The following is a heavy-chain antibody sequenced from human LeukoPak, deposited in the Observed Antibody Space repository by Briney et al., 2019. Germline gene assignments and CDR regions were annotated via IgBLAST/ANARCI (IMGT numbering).Heavy chain of an antibody. J-gene: IGHJ4*02. CDR1: NDSINDSY. CDR2: ISNSGTT. D-gene: IGHD1-26*01. CDR3: ARGGRNFDY. V-gene: IGHV4-59*01. Sequence: SETLSLTCTVSNDSINDSYWTWIRHPPGKRLEWIGYISNSGTTKYNPSLKSRVTISVDTSNNQISLRLRSVTAADTAVYFCARGGRNFDYWGQGTLVTVSS.